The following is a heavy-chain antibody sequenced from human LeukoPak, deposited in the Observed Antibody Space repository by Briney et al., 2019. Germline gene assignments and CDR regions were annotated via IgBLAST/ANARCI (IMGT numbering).Heavy chain of an antibody. V-gene: IGHV1-18*01. D-gene: IGHD3-9*01. CDR2: ISAYNGNT. Sequence: GASVKVSCKASGYTFTSYGISWVRQAPGQGLEWMGWISAYNGNTNYAQKLQGRVTMTTDTSTSTAYMELRSLRSDDTAVYYCARVRSRYRIDWLSFLDYWGQGTLVTVSS. CDR1: GYTFTSYG. J-gene: IGHJ4*02. CDR3: ARVRSRYRIDWLSFLDY.